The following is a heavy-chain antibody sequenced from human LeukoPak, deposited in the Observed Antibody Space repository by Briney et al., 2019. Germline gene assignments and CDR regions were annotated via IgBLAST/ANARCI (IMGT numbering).Heavy chain of an antibody. J-gene: IGHJ5*02. V-gene: IGHV3-30*04. CDR2: TSSDGNKQ. CDR1: GFTFSSSA. CDR3: VGAGDSWIDWFDP. Sequence: GGSLRLSCVAAGFTFSSSAMHWVRQAPGTGLEWVAVTSSDGNKQYYTDSVKGRFTISRDNSKNTLYLQMNSLRVEDTAVYYCVGAGDSWIDWFDPWGQGTLVTVSS. D-gene: IGHD6-13*01.